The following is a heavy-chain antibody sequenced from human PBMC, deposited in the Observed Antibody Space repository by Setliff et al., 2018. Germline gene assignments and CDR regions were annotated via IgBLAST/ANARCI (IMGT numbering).Heavy chain of an antibody. D-gene: IGHD2-15*01. V-gene: IGHV4-39*01. Sequence: TLSLTCTVSGGSVSNSGSFWGWLRQAPGKGLEWIGNIYDSGSSNYNASLKSRLIITRDTSENQISLKLTSVTAADTAVYYCGRGFSRIEGWGNWFDPWGQGILVTVSS. CDR2: IYDSGSS. CDR1: GGSVSNSGSF. CDR3: GRGFSRIEGWGNWFDP. J-gene: IGHJ5*02.